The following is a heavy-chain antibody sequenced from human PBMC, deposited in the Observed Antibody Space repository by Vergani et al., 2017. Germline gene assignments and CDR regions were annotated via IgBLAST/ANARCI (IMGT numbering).Heavy chain of an antibody. CDR2: IYSGGST. D-gene: IGHD5-12*01. V-gene: IGHV3-53*04. CDR1: EFTFSNYA. J-gene: IGHJ6*02. Sequence: EVQLLESGGGLVQPGGSLRLTCAASEFTFSNYAMNWVRQAPGKGLEWVSGIYSGGSTYYADSVKGRFTISRHNSKNTLYLQMNSLRAEDTAVYYCARDRVDIVATTTYYYYYYGMDVWGQGTTVTVSS. CDR3: ARDRVDIVATTTYYYYYYGMDV.